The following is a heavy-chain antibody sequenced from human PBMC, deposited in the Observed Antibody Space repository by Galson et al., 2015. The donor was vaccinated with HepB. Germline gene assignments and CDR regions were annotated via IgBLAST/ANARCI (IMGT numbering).Heavy chain of an antibody. CDR1: GGSFGFTC. D-gene: IGHD4/OR15-4a*01. J-gene: IGHJ4*02. Sequence: SILASCKASGGSFGFTCFSWGRQSPREPVVWRRWTITNGGNTKYAHKYKGRITLTRDTSASTAYLELRGLRSDNTAMYYCARVRDYRFDFWGQGTLVTVSS. CDR2: TITNGGNT. CDR3: ARVRDYRFDF. V-gene: IGHV1-18*01.